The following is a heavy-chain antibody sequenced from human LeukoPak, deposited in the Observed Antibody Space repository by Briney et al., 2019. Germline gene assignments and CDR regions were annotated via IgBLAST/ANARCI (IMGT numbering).Heavy chain of an antibody. D-gene: IGHD6-19*01. CDR1: GGSISSYY. V-gene: IGHV4-59*08. CDR2: IYYSGST. CDR3: AXHYTHSSGWYFDY. Sequence: SETLSLTCTVSGGSISSYYWSWIRQPPGKGLEWIGYIYYSGSTNYNPSLKSRVTISVDTSKNQFSLKLSSVTAADTAVYYIAXHYTHSSGWYFDYWGQGTLVTVS. J-gene: IGHJ4*02.